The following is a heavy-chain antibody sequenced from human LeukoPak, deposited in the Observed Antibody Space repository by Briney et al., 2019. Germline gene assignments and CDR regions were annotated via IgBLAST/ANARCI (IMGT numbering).Heavy chain of an antibody. D-gene: IGHD3-3*01. V-gene: IGHV3-21*01. Sequence: GGSLRLSCAASGFTFSSYSMNWVRQAPGKGLEWVSSISSSSSYIYYADSVEGRFTISRDNAKNSLYLQMNSLRAEDTAVYYCARGLRFLEWLSSAELDYWGQGTLVTVSS. CDR1: GFTFSSYS. CDR3: ARGLRFLEWLSSAELDY. CDR2: ISSSSSYI. J-gene: IGHJ4*02.